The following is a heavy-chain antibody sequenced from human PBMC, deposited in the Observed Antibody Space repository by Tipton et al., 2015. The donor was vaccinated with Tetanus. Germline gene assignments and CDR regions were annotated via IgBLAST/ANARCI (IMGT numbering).Heavy chain of an antibody. CDR2: IDPNSGGT. V-gene: IGHV1-2*02. CDR3: ARDRGDYIYYGMDF. CDR1: GYTFTGYY. J-gene: IGHJ6*02. D-gene: IGHD3-22*01. Sequence: QMQLVQSGAEVKKPGASVKVSCKASGYTFTGYYIYWVRQAPGQGLEWMGWIDPNSGGTVYAQKFQGRVTMTRDTSISTAYMELRSLRSDGTAVYYCARDRGDYIYYGMDFWGPGTTVTVS.